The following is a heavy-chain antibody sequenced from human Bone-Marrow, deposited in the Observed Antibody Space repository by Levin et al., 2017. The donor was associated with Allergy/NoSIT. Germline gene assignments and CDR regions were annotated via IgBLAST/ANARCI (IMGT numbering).Heavy chain of an antibody. Sequence: HPGGSLRLSCAVSGFTFSRFFMNWVRQTPGKRLEWVANINPDGSAESYVGSVKGRFTISRDNAKNSLYLEMDSLRGEDTAVYYCARGESWAFDVWGQGTMVTVSS. CDR2: INPDGSAE. J-gene: IGHJ3*01. CDR3: ARGESWAFDV. CDR1: GFTFSRFF. V-gene: IGHV3-7*01.